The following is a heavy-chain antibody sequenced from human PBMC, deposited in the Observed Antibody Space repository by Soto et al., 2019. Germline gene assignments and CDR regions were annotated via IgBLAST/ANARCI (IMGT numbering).Heavy chain of an antibody. V-gene: IGHV3-15*01. CDR1: GFTFSNAW. D-gene: IGHD3-16*02. CDR3: TTLHLVYDYVWGSYRYTGVDY. J-gene: IGHJ4*02. Sequence: PGGSLRLSCAASGFTFSNAWMSWVRQAPGKGLEWVGRIKSKTDGGTTDYAAPVKGRFTISRDDSKNTLYLQMNSLKTEDTAVYYYTTLHLVYDYVWGSYRYTGVDYWGQGTPGTVSS. CDR2: IKSKTDGGTT.